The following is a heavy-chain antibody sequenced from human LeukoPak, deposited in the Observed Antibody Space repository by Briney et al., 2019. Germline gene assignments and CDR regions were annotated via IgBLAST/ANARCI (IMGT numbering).Heavy chain of an antibody. D-gene: IGHD3-10*01. CDR3: AKPPYGSGSDYNILSFDY. Sequence: GGSLRLSCAASGFTFSSYAMTWVRQAPGKGLEWFSAISGSGGSIDYADSVKGRFFISRDNFKNTLYLQMNSLRAEDTAVYYCAKPPYGSGSDYNILSFDYWGQGTLVTVSS. CDR1: GFTFSSYA. J-gene: IGHJ4*02. V-gene: IGHV3-23*01. CDR2: ISGSGGSI.